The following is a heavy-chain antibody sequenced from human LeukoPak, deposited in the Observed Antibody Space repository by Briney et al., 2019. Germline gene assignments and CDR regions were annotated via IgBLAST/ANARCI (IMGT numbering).Heavy chain of an antibody. Sequence: SQTLSLTCTVSGGSISSGDYYWSWIRQPPGKGLEWIGYICYSGSTYYNPSLKSRVTISVDTSKNQFSLKLSSVTAADTAVYYCARDLLYCSSTSCHNNWFDPWGQGTLVTVSS. V-gene: IGHV4-30-4*08. CDR3: ARDLLYCSSTSCHNNWFDP. CDR1: GGSISSGDYY. J-gene: IGHJ5*02. CDR2: ICYSGST. D-gene: IGHD2-2*01.